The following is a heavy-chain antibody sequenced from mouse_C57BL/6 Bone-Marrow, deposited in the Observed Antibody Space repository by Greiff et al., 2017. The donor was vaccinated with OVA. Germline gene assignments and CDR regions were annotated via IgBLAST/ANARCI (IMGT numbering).Heavy chain of an antibody. Sequence: EVQVVESGGGLVQPGESLKLSCESNEYEFPSHDMSWVRKTPEKRLELVAAINSDGGSTYYPDTMERRFIISRDNTKKTLYLQMSSLRSEDTALYYCASPWLPRESLYAMDYWGQGTSVTVSS. J-gene: IGHJ4*01. CDR3: ASPWLPRESLYAMDY. CDR2: INSDGGST. CDR1: EYEFPSHD. V-gene: IGHV5-2*01. D-gene: IGHD2-2*01.